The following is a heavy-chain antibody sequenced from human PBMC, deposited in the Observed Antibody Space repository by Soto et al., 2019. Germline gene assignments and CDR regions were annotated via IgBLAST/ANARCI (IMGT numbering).Heavy chain of an antibody. V-gene: IGHV4-59*01. CDR2: IFHSGYT. J-gene: IGHJ4*02. CDR3: ARVGYYDGRSMGWAFDS. D-gene: IGHD3-16*01. CDR1: GGSMSGYY. Sequence: QGQLQESGPGLVKPSEIMSLTCTISGGSMSGYYWSWIRQPPGKGLEWIAYIFHSGYTAYNPSLKSRAAISVDTSKNQFSLKVTSVTAADTAVYYCARVGYYDGRSMGWAFDSWGQGTLVSVSS.